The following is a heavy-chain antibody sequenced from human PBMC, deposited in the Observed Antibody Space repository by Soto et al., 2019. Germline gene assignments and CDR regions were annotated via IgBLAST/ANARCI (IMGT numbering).Heavy chain of an antibody. Sequence: ASVKVSCKASGHTFTGYYMHWVRQAPGQGLEWMGWINPNSGGTNYAQKFQGRVTMTRDTSISTAYMELSRLRSDDTAVYYCAAGGPDYYYYGMDVWGQGTTVTVSS. CDR1: GHTFTGYY. V-gene: IGHV1-2*02. CDR2: INPNSGGT. J-gene: IGHJ6*02. D-gene: IGHD3-10*01. CDR3: AAGGPDYYYYGMDV.